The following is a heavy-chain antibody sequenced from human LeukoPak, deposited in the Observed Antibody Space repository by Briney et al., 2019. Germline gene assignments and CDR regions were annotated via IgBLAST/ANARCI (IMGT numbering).Heavy chain of an antibody. V-gene: IGHV3-9*01. CDR2: INWNSDNI. CDR3: AKDWAATVRGTDY. D-gene: IGHD4-17*01. CDR1: GFTFDDYA. J-gene: IGHJ4*02. Sequence: GGSLRPSCAASGFTFDDYAMHWVRQAPGKGLEWVSGINWNSDNIGYADSVKGRFTISRDNAKSSLYLQMNSLRAEDTALYYCAKDWAATVRGTDYWGQGTLVTVSS.